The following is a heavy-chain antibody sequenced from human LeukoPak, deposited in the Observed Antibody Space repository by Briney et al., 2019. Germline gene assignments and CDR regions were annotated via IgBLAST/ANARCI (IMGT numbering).Heavy chain of an antibody. Sequence: SVKVSCKASAVTFSSYAISWVRQAPGQGLEWMGGIIPIFGTANYAQKFQGRVTITADESTSTAYMELSSLRSEDTAVYYCARDTLELRDGWFDPWGQGTLVTVSS. CDR1: AVTFSSYA. J-gene: IGHJ5*02. D-gene: IGHD1-7*01. CDR2: IIPIFGTA. V-gene: IGHV1-69*13. CDR3: ARDTLELRDGWFDP.